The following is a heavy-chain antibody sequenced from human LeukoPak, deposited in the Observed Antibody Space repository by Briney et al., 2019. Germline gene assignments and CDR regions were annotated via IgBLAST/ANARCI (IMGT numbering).Heavy chain of an antibody. CDR3: AGERAYSGGPTGWLDP. CDR2: IYSGGDT. V-gene: IGHV3-66*01. J-gene: IGHJ5*02. CDR1: RFTVSTNY. D-gene: IGHD2-21*01. Sequence: GGSLRLSCTASRFTVSTNYMNWVRQAPGKGLEWVSVIYSGGDTYYADSVKGRFTISRDNSKNMVYLQMNSLKAEDTAVYYCAGERAYSGGPTGWLDPRGQGTLVTVSS.